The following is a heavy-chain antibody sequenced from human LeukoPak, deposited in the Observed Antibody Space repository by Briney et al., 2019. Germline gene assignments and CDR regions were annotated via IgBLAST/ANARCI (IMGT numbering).Heavy chain of an antibody. J-gene: IGHJ6*03. CDR1: GFTFRIYR. V-gene: IGHV3-21*01. CDR3: ASYYYYYYMDV. CDR2: ISSSSSYI. Sequence: GGSLRLSCAASGFTFRIYRVNWVRQTPEEGLWWVSSISSSSSYIYYADSVKGRFTISRDNAKNSLYLQMNSLRAEDTAVYYCASYYYYYYMDVWGKGTTVTVSS.